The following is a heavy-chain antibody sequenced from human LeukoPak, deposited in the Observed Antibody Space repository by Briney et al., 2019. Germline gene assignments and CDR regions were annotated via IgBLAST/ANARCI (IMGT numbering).Heavy chain of an antibody. V-gene: IGHV1-69*13. CDR1: GGTFISYA. J-gene: IGHJ4*02. CDR2: IIPIFGTA. Sequence: SVKVSCKASGGTFISYAISWVRQAPGQGLEWMGGIIPIFGTANYAQKFQGRVTITADESTSTAYIELSSLRSEDTAVYYCARELYKGSGSYFSVDYWGQGTLVTVSS. CDR3: ARELYKGSGSYFSVDY. D-gene: IGHD1-26*01.